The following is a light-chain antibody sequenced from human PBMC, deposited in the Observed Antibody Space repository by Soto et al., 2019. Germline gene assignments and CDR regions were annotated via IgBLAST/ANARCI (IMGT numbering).Light chain of an antibody. CDR2: GAS. V-gene: IGKV3-20*01. J-gene: IGKJ1*01. CDR3: QQYGSSGT. CDR1: QSVSNNY. Sequence: EIVLTQTPGTLSLSPGERPTLSCRSSQSVSNNYLAWYRQKPGQAPRLLLYGASNRATGIPDRFSGSGSGTDFTLTISRLEPEDFAVYYCQQYGSSGTFGQGTKVDIK.